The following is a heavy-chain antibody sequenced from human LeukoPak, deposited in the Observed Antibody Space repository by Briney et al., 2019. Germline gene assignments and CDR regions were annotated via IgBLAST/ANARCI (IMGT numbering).Heavy chain of an antibody. CDR1: GGSISSYY. J-gene: IGHJ4*02. CDR3: ARGYCSGGSCYLGDY. V-gene: IGHV4-59*01. Sequence: SETLSLTCTVSGGSISSYYWSWIRQPPGKGLEWIGYIYYSGSTNYNPSLKSRVTISVDTSKNQFSLKLSSVTAAGTAVYYCARGYCSGGSCYLGDYWGQGTLVTVSS. CDR2: IYYSGST. D-gene: IGHD2-15*01.